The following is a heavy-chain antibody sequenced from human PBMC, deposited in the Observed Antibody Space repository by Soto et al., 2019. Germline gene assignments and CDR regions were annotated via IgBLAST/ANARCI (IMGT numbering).Heavy chain of an antibody. D-gene: IGHD3-22*01. CDR2: IYSDGNT. Sequence: EVQLVESGGGLIQPGGSLRLSCAASDFTVSGNYMSWVRRSPGKGLECVSIIYSDGNTYYADSVKGRFTISRDSSKNTLYLQMISLRAEDTAVYYCAKGGDYYDSSGYYSVGTFDIWGQGTMVTVSS. CDR1: DFTVSGNY. CDR3: AKGGDYYDSSGYYSVGTFDI. V-gene: IGHV3-53*01. J-gene: IGHJ3*02.